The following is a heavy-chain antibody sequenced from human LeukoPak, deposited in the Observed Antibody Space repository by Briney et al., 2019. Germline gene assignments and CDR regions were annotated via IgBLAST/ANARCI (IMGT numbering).Heavy chain of an antibody. CDR2: IYYSGST. V-gene: IGHV4-31*03. CDR1: GGSISSGGYY. D-gene: IGHD2-2*01. Sequence: PSETLSLTCTVSGGSISSGGYYWSWIRQHPGKGLEWIGYIYYSGSTYYNPSLKSRVTISVDTSKNQFSLKLSSVTAADTAVYYCARSRYCSSTSCSTIGHPFFDYWGQGTLVTVSS. J-gene: IGHJ4*02. CDR3: ARSRYCSSTSCSTIGHPFFDY.